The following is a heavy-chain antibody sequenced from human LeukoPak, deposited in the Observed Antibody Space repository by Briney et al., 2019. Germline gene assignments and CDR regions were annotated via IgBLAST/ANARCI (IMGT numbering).Heavy chain of an antibody. CDR3: ARDVNSGSYAV. CDR2: IYYSGST. V-gene: IGHV4-59*01. D-gene: IGHD1-26*01. J-gene: IGHJ4*02. CDR1: GGSISSYY. Sequence: SETLSLTCTVSGGSISSYYWNWIRQPPGKGLEWIGYIYYSGSTNYNPSLKSRVTISVDTSKNQFSLKLSSVTAADTAVYYCARDVNSGSYAVWGQGTLVTVSS.